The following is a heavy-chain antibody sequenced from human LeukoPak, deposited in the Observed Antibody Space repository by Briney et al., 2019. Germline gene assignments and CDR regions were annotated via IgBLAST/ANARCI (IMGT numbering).Heavy chain of an antibody. D-gene: IGHD3-10*01. CDR1: GGSISSGGYS. Sequence: NPSETLSLTCAVPGGSISSGGYSWSWIRQPPGKGLEWIGYIYHSGSTYYNPSLKSRVTISVDRSKNQFSLKLSSVTAADTAVYYCATALYYPKAFDIWGQGTLVTVSS. J-gene: IGHJ4*02. CDR3: ATALYYPKAFDI. CDR2: IYHSGST. V-gene: IGHV4-30-2*01.